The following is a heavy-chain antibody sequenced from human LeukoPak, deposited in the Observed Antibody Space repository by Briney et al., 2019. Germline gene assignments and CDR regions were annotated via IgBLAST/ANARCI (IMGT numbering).Heavy chain of an antibody. Sequence: GGSLRLSCAASGFTFSSYAMTWVRQAPGKGLEWVSVISGSGGSTNYADSVKGRFTISRDGSQNTLSLQMNSLRAEDTAVYYCARKVGGHFDYWGQGTLVTVSS. CDR1: GFTFSSYA. CDR3: ARKVGGHFDY. D-gene: IGHD4-23*01. J-gene: IGHJ4*02. V-gene: IGHV3-23*01. CDR2: ISGSGGST.